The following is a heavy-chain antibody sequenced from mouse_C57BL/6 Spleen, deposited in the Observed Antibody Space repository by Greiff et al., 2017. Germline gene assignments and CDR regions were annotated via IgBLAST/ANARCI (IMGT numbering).Heavy chain of an antibody. V-gene: IGHV3-6*01. Sequence: EVKLVESGPGLVKPSQSLSLTCSVTGYSITSGYYWNWIRQFPGNKLEWMGYISYDGSNNYNPSLKNRISITRDTSKNQFFLKLNSVTTEDTATYYCARGEAYDYDGLAYWGQGTLVTVSA. CDR1: GYSITSGYY. CDR3: ARGEAYDYDGLAY. CDR2: ISYDGSN. D-gene: IGHD2-4*01. J-gene: IGHJ3*01.